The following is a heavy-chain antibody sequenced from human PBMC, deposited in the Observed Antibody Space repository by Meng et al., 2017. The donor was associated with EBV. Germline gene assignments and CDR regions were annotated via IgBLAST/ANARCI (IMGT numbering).Heavy chain of an antibody. D-gene: IGHD6-19*01. CDR1: GFTVSSNY. CDR2: IYSGGST. V-gene: IGHV3-53*01. Sequence: VQWVESGGGLVQPGGSLRSSCAASGFTVSSNYMGGVRQAPGKGLEWVSVIYSGGSTYYADSVKGRFTISRDNSKNTLYLQMNSLRAEDTAVYYCARDSGGFDYWGQGTLVTVSS. CDR3: ARDSGGFDY. J-gene: IGHJ4*02.